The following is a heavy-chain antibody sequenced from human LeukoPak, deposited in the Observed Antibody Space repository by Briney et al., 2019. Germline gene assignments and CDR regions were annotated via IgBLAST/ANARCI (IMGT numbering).Heavy chain of an antibody. CDR2: ISDTGKLT. Sequence: GGSLRLSCAASGFTFNTHAFSWVRQAPGKGLEWVAAISDTGKLTYSAESVRGRFAISRDNSKNTVFLQMSSLRAEDTALYYCAKGGLRFGYSLDDWGQGTLVTVSS. D-gene: IGHD3-16*01. CDR1: GFTFNTHA. J-gene: IGHJ4*02. V-gene: IGHV3-23*01. CDR3: AKGGLRFGYSLDD.